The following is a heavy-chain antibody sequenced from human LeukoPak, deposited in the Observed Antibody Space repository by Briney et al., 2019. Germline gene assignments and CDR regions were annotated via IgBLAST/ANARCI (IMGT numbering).Heavy chain of an antibody. D-gene: IGHD3-16*02. V-gene: IGHV3-23*01. J-gene: IGHJ4*02. Sequence: PGGSLRLSCAASGFTFSSYAMSWVRQAPGKGLEWVSAISGSGGSTYYADSVKGRFTISRHNSKNTLYLQMNSLRAEDTAVYYCARVSAGSGELSFDYWGQGTLVTVSS. CDR2: ISGSGGST. CDR1: GFTFSSYA. CDR3: ARVSAGSGELSFDY.